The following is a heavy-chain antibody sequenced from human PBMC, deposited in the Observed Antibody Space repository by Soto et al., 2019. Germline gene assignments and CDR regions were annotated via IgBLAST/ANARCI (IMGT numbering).Heavy chain of an antibody. CDR1: GYSFTSYW. Sequence: GESLKISCKGSGYSFTSYWISWVRQMPGKGLEWMGRIDPSDSYTNYSPSFQGHVTISADKSISTAYLQWSSLKASDTAMYYCAIVAGYCSSKSCQNTRNNYYYYYYGMDVWGQGTTVTVSS. J-gene: IGHJ6*02. D-gene: IGHD2-2*01. CDR3: AIVAGYCSSKSCQNTRNNYYYYYYGMDV. V-gene: IGHV5-10-1*01. CDR2: IDPSDSYT.